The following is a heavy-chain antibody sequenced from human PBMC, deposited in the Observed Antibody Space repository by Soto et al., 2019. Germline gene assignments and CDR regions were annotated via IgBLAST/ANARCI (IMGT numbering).Heavy chain of an antibody. J-gene: IGHJ3*02. D-gene: IGHD3-16*01. CDR2: IIPIFGTA. V-gene: IGHV1-69*13. CDR1: GGTFSSYA. CDR3: ARDLGRDGYTYTRDDAFDI. Sequence: ASVKVSCKASGGTFSSYAISWVRQAPGQGLEWMGGIIPIFGTANYAQKFQGRVTITADESTSTAYMELSSLRSEDTAVYYCARDLGRDGYTYTRDDAFDIWGQGTMVTVSS.